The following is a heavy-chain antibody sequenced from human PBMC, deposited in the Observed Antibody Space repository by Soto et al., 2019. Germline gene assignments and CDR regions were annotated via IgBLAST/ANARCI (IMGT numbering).Heavy chain of an antibody. CDR2: ISGESGFK. V-gene: IGHV3-21*06. Sequence: PGGSLRLSCEASGFNIRSFNMNWVRQAPGKGLEWVASISGESGFKYYTDSVKGRFTISRDNAKTSLYLQMNSLTAEDTAVYYCAREGVHNYNEYYFDYWGQGTLVTVSS. CDR1: GFNIRSFN. D-gene: IGHD3-22*01. J-gene: IGHJ4*02. CDR3: AREGVHNYNEYYFDY.